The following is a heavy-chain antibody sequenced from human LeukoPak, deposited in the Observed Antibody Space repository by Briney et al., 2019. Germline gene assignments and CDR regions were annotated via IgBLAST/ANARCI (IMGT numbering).Heavy chain of an antibody. J-gene: IGHJ5*02. CDR3: ARQPGAGWFDP. CDR2: INPGDSDT. V-gene: IGHV5-51*01. CDR1: GYSFTSSW. D-gene: IGHD3-10*01. Sequence: GESLKISCQASGYSFTSSWIGWARQMPGKGLEWMAIINPGDSDTRYSPSFQGQVTISADKSISTVYLQWGSLKPSATAMYYCARQPGAGWFDPWGQGTLVTVSS.